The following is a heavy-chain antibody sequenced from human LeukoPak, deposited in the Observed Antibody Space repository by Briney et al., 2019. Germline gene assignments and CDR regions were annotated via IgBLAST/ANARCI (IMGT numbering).Heavy chain of an antibody. Sequence: SETLSLTCTVSGGSISSGGYYWSWIRQPPGKGLEWIGYIYHSGSTYYNPSLKSRVTISVDRSKNQFSLKLSSVTAADTAVYYCARDSNWGLALDAFDIWGQGTMVTVSS. J-gene: IGHJ3*02. CDR2: IYHSGST. V-gene: IGHV4-30-2*01. D-gene: IGHD7-27*01. CDR1: GGSISSGGYY. CDR3: ARDSNWGLALDAFDI.